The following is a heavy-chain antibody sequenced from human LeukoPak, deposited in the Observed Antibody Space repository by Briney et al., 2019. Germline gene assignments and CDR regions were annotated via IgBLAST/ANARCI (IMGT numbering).Heavy chain of an antibody. J-gene: IGHJ4*02. Sequence: GASVKVSCKASGGTFSSYAISWVRQAPGQGLEWMGGIIPIFGTANYAQKFQGRVTITADESMSTAYMELSSLRSEDTAVYYCAREHTAMGTYYFDYWGQGTLVTVSS. V-gene: IGHV1-69*01. CDR1: GGTFSSYA. D-gene: IGHD5-18*01. CDR2: IIPIFGTA. CDR3: AREHTAMGTYYFDY.